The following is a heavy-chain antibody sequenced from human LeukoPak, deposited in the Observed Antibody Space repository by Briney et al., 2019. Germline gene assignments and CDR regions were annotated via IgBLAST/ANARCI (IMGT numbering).Heavy chain of an antibody. CDR2: IRSKANSYAT. V-gene: IGHV3-73*01. CDR1: GFTFSGSA. CDR3: TRHRSSNEPPEGWYEDY. Sequence: GGSLRLSCAASGFTFSGSAMHWVRQASGKGLEWVGRIRSKANSYATAHAASVKGRFTISRDDSKNTAYLQMNSLKTEDTAVYYCTRHRSSNEPPEGWYEDYWGQGTLVTVSS. D-gene: IGHD2-2*01. J-gene: IGHJ4*02.